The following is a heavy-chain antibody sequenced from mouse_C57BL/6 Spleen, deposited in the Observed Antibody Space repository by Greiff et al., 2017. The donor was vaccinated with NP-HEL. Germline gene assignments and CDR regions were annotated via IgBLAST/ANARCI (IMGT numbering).Heavy chain of an antibody. CDR1: GFNIKDDY. Sequence: VQLQQSGAELVRPGASVKLSCTASGFNIKDDYMHWVKQRPEQGLEWIGWIDPENGDTEYASKFQGKATITADTSSNTAYLQLSSLTSEDTAVYYCTVPQIYYDYGHAMDYWGQGTSVTVSS. J-gene: IGHJ4*01. D-gene: IGHD2-4*01. V-gene: IGHV14-4*01. CDR2: IDPENGDT. CDR3: TVPQIYYDYGHAMDY.